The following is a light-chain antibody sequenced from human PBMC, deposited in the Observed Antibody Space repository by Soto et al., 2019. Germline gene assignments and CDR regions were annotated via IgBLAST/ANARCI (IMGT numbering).Light chain of an antibody. J-gene: IGKJ1*01. V-gene: IGKV3-20*01. Sequence: EIVLTQSPGTLSLSPGERATLSCRASQSVSNNYLAWYQQKPGQAPRLLIYGASNRATGIPDRFSGSGSGTDVTLTISRLEPEDFAVYYCQQYNNWPPAWTFGQGTKVEIK. CDR3: QQYNNWPPAWT. CDR2: GAS. CDR1: QSVSNNY.